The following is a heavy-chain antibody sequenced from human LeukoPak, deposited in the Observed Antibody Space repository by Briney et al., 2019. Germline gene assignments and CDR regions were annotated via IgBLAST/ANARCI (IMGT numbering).Heavy chain of an antibody. CDR2: TSYDGDNK. CDR1: GFTFSTYA. CDR3: AKGGSSGWYNVDY. J-gene: IGHJ4*02. Sequence: GGSLRLSCAASGFTFSTYAMHWVRQAPGKGLEWVAVTSYDGDNKFYADSVKGRFTISRDNSKNTFYLQMDSLRTEDTAVYYCAKGGSSGWYNVDYWGQGTLVTVSS. V-gene: IGHV3-30-3*02. D-gene: IGHD6-19*01.